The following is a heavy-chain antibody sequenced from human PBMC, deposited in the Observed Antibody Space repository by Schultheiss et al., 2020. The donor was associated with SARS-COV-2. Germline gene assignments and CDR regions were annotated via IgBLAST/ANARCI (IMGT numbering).Heavy chain of an antibody. CDR2: ISGSGGST. CDR3: ARGLRDYSNSYYYYYYYMDV. J-gene: IGHJ6*03. Sequence: GESLKISCAASGFTFSSYAMSWVRQAPGKGLEWVSAISGSGGSTYYADSVKGRFTISRDNSKNTLYLQMNSLRAEDTAVYYCARGLRDYSNSYYYYYYYMDVWGKGTTVTVSS. CDR1: GFTFSSYA. V-gene: IGHV3-23*01. D-gene: IGHD4-11*01.